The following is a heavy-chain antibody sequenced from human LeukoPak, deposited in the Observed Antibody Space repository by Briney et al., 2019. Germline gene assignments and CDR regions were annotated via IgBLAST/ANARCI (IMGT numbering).Heavy chain of an antibody. V-gene: IGHV4-59*08. CDR3: ARHRNDAFDI. J-gene: IGHJ3*02. CDR2: IYYSGST. CDR1: GVSISSYY. Sequence: PSETLSLACTVSGVSISSYYWSWIGQPPGKGLEWIGYIYYSGSTNYNPSLKSRVTISVDTSKNQFSLKLSSVTAADTAVYYCARHRNDAFDIWGQGTMVTVSS.